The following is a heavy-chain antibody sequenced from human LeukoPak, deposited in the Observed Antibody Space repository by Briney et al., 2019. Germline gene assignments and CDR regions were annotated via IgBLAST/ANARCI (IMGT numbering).Heavy chain of an antibody. CDR2: INHSGST. D-gene: IGHD1-14*01. V-gene: IGHV4-34*01. CDR3: AETGEISSI. Sequence: PSETLSLTCDVYGVSFSGYDWSWIRQPPGKGLEWIGEINHSGSTNYNPSLKSRVTLSLDTSKNQFSLNLTSVTAADTAVYYCAETGEISSIWGRGTMVTVSS. CDR1: GVSFSGYD. J-gene: IGHJ3*02.